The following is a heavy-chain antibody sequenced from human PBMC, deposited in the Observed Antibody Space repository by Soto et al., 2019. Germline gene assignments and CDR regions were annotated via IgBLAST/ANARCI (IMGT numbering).Heavy chain of an antibody. CDR2: IYYSGST. V-gene: IGHV4-30-4*01. J-gene: IGHJ6*02. CDR1: GGSISSGDYY. Sequence: SETLSLTCTVSGGSISSGDYYWSWIRQPPGKGLEWIGYIYYSGSTYYNPSLKSRVTISVDTSKNQFSLKLSSVTAADTAVYYCARDLGGWLQREEADWYYGMDVWGQGTTVTVSS. CDR3: ARDLGGWLQREEADWYYGMDV. D-gene: IGHD5-12*01.